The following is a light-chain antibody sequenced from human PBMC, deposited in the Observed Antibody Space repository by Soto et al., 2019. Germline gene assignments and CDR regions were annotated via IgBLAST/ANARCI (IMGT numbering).Light chain of an antibody. J-gene: IGKJ4*01. CDR3: QQYGNSPT. Sequence: EIVLTQSPGTLSLSPGERATLSCRASQSVSSSYLAWYQQKPGQAPRLLIYGASSRATGIPDRFSGSGSGTDLTLNISSPETEDFAVYYCQQYGNSPTFGEGTKVEIK. V-gene: IGKV3-20*01. CDR1: QSVSSSY. CDR2: GAS.